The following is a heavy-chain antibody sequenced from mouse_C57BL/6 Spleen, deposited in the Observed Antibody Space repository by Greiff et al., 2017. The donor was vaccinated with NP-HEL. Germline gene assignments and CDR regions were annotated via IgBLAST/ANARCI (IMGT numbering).Heavy chain of an antibody. V-gene: IGHV1-15*01. CDR3: TRCYYGSSGDY. J-gene: IGHJ2*01. CDR1: GYTFTDYE. Sequence: VQLQQSGAELVRPGASVTLSCKASGYTFTDYEMHWVKQTPVHGLEWIGAIDPETGGTAYNQKFKGKAILTADKSSSTAYMELRSLTSEDSAVYYCTRCYYGSSGDYWGQGTTLTVSS. D-gene: IGHD1-1*01. CDR2: IDPETGGT.